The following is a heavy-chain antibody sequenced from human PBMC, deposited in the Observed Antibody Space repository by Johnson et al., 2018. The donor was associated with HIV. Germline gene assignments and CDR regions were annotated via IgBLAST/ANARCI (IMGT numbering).Heavy chain of an antibody. CDR2: IRYDGSNK. CDR1: GFTFSSYA. D-gene: IGHD6-13*01. V-gene: IGHV3-33*08. Sequence: QVQVVESGGGVVQPGRSLRLSCAASGFTFSSYAMHWVRQAPGKGLEWVAFIRYDGSNKYYADSVKGRFTISRDNSKNTLYLQMNSLGAEDTAVYYCARLDHYPSSLYLTYAFDIWGQGTMVTVSS. CDR3: ARLDHYPSSLYLTYAFDI. J-gene: IGHJ3*02.